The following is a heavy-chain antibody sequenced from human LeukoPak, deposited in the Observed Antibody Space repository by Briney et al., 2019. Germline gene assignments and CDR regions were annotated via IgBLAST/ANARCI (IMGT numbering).Heavy chain of an antibody. Sequence: SETLSLTCAVYGGSFSGYYWSWIRQPPGKGLEWIGEINHSGSTNYNPSLKSRVTISVDTSKNQFSLKLSSVTAADTAVYYCARGCSYGDYGDWFDPWGQGTLITVSS. J-gene: IGHJ5*02. CDR2: INHSGST. D-gene: IGHD4-17*01. CDR1: GGSFSGYY. V-gene: IGHV4-34*01. CDR3: ARGCSYGDYGDWFDP.